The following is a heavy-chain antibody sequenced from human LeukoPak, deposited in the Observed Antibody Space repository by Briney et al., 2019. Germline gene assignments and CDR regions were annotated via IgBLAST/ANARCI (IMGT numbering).Heavy chain of an antibody. V-gene: IGHV3-64D*09. CDR2: ISSNGGST. CDR3: VKDYNWNIFHY. J-gene: IGHJ4*02. Sequence: GGSLRLSCSASGFTFSSYAMHWVRQAPGRGLEYVSGISSNGGSTYYADSVKGRFTISRDNSKNTLYLQMSSLRADDTAVYYCVKDYNWNIFHYWGQGTLVTVSS. D-gene: IGHD1/OR15-1a*01. CDR1: GFTFSSYA.